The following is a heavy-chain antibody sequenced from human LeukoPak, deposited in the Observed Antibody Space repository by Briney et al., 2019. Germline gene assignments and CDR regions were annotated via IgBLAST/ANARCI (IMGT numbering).Heavy chain of an antibody. CDR2: IYTSGST. J-gene: IGHJ4*02. CDR1: GGSISSGSYY. V-gene: IGHV4-61*02. CDR3: AREYCSSTSCYAYPDY. D-gene: IGHD2-2*01. Sequence: SQTLSLACTVSGGSISSGSYYWSWIRQPAGKGLEWIGRIYTSGSTNYSPSLKSRVTISVDTSKNQFSLKLSSVTAADTAVYYCAREYCSSTSCYAYPDYWGQGTLVTVSS.